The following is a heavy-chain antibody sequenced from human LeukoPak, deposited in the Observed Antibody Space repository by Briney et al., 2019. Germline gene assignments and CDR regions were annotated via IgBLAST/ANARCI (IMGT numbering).Heavy chain of an antibody. J-gene: IGHJ4*02. CDR1: GGSISSYY. D-gene: IGHD1-26*01. V-gene: IGHV4-4*07. CDR2: IYTSGST. CDR3: ARDRAVGATIDY. Sequence: SETLSLTCTVSGGSISSYYWSWIRQPAGKGLEWIGRIYTSGSTNYNPSLKSRVTMSVDSSKNQFSLKLSSVTAADTAVYYCARDRAVGATIDYWGQGTLVTVSS.